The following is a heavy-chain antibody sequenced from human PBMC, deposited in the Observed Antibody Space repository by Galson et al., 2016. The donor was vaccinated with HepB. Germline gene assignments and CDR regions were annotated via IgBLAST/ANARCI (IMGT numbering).Heavy chain of an antibody. Sequence: TLSLTCTVSGGSISSGDYFWSWIRQHPGKGLEWIGYIYYSGTTYYNPSLKSRVTISVDTSKNQFSLKLSSVTAADTAVYYCARGHCSGGSCHGTPWFDPWGQGTLVTVSS. CDR1: GGSISSGDYF. CDR3: ARGHCSGGSCHGTPWFDP. CDR2: IYYSGTT. D-gene: IGHD2-15*01. V-gene: IGHV4-31*03. J-gene: IGHJ5*02.